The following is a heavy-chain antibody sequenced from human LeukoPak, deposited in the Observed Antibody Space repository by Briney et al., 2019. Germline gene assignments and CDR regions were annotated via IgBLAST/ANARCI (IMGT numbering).Heavy chain of an antibody. CDR3: ARADSDGFRDAFDI. CDR1: GFTFSSYE. Sequence: PGGSLRLSCAASGFTFSSYEMNWVRQAPGKGLEWVSYISSSGSTIYYADSVKGRFTISRDNAKNSLYLQMNSLRAEDTAVYYCARADSDGFRDAFDIWGQGTMVPVSS. D-gene: IGHD2-21*01. V-gene: IGHV3-48*03. J-gene: IGHJ3*02. CDR2: ISSSGSTI.